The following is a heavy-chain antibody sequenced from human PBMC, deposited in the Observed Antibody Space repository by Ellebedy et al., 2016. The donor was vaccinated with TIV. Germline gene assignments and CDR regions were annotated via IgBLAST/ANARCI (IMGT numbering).Heavy chain of an antibody. J-gene: IGHJ4*02. Sequence: SLKISXAASGFTFDDYAMHWVRQAPGKGLEWVSGISWNSGSIGYADSVKGRFTISRDNAKNSLYLQMNSLRAEDTALYYCAKGGVSIAAAGRFGYWGQGTLVTVSS. CDR3: AKGGVSIAAAGRFGY. CDR2: ISWNSGSI. D-gene: IGHD6-13*01. CDR1: GFTFDDYA. V-gene: IGHV3-9*01.